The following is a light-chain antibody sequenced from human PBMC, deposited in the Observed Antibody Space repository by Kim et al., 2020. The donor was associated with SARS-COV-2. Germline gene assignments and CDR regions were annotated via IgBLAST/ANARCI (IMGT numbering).Light chain of an antibody. CDR1: SNDVGAYNY. Sequence: GQWNTTSCTGTSNDVGAYNYVSWYEQYPGRAPKLMIYDVSVRPSGISHRFSGSKSGETASLTISGLQAEDEADYSCSSWTRSSTLIFGSGTQLTVL. CDR2: DVS. CDR3: SSWTRSSTLI. J-gene: IGLJ2*01. V-gene: IGLV2-14*04.